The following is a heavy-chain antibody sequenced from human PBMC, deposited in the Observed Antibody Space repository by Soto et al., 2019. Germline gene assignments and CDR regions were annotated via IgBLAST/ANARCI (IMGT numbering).Heavy chain of an antibody. V-gene: IGHV3-53*04. CDR3: ARDSCSGGSCYWTFDY. J-gene: IGHJ4*02. Sequence: EEQLVESGGGLVQPGGSLRLSCAASGFTVSSNYMSWVRQAPGKGLEWVSVIYSDGTTYYADSVLGGFTISRDNSKNTLYLQMNSLRAEDTAVYYCARDSCSGGSCYWTFDYWGQGTLVTVSS. CDR2: IYSDGTT. D-gene: IGHD2-15*01. CDR1: GFTVSSNY.